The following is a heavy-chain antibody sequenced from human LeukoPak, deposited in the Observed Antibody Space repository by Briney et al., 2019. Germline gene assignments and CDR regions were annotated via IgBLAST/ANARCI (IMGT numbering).Heavy chain of an antibody. D-gene: IGHD1-14*01. V-gene: IGHV4-59*01. CDR3: AREIRTPHYYYGMDV. J-gene: IGHJ6*02. Sequence: SETLSLTCTVSGGSISSYYWSWIRRPPGKGLEWIGYIYYSGSTNYNPSLKSRVTISVDMSKNQFSLKLSPVTAADTAVYYCAREIRTPHYYYGMDVWGQGTTVTVSS. CDR1: GGSISSYY. CDR2: IYYSGST.